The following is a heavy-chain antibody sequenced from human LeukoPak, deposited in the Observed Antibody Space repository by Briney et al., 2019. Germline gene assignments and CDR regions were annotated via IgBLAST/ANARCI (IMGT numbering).Heavy chain of an antibody. J-gene: IGHJ4*02. CDR3: ARTYCRGGSCHFDY. D-gene: IGHD2-15*01. CDR2: IYYSGST. Sequence: SETLSLTCTVSGGSISSYYWSWIRQPPGKGLEWIGYIYYSGSTDSNPSLKSRVTISVDTSKNQISLKLSSVTAADTAVYYCARTYCRGGSCHFDYWGKGTLVTVSS. V-gene: IGHV4-59*08. CDR1: GGSISSYY.